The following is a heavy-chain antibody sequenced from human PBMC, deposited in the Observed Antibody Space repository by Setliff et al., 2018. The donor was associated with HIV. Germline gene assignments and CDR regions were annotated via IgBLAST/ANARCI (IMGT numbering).Heavy chain of an antibody. CDR1: GFPFSTYA. CDR2: IGPDGSET. Sequence: SLRLSCAASGFPFSTYAMHWVRQAPGEGLVWISRIGPDGSETHYADSVKGRFTISRDNAKNTLYLQLNSLRAEDTAVYYCAANIMGLTPVDYWGQGTLVTVSS. D-gene: IGHD1-26*01. J-gene: IGHJ4*02. V-gene: IGHV3-74*01. CDR3: AANIMGLTPVDY.